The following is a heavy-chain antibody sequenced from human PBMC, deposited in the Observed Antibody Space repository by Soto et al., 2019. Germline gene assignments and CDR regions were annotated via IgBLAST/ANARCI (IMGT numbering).Heavy chain of an antibody. CDR3: ARLRGNCSGGSCYPDY. CDR1: DGSISSYY. V-gene: IGHV4-59*01. J-gene: IGHJ4*02. D-gene: IGHD2-15*01. Sequence: QVQLQESGPGLVKPSETLSLTCTVSDGSISSYYWTWIRQPPGKGLEWIGYINYSGSINYNPSLTSRLTISVDTSKNQFSLKLSSVTAADTAVYYCARLRGNCSGGSCYPDYWGQGTLVTVSS. CDR2: INYSGSI.